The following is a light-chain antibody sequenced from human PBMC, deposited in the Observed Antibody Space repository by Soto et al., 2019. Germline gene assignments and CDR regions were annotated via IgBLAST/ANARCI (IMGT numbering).Light chain of an antibody. V-gene: IGLV2-14*01. Sequence: QSVLTQPASVSGSPGQSITISCTGTSSDVGAYNYVSWYQQHPGKAPKLIIYEVSNRPSGVSNRFSGSKSGNTASLTISGLQAEDEADYYCNSYASSSARVFGGGTKVTVI. J-gene: IGLJ3*02. CDR3: NSYASSSARV. CDR2: EVS. CDR1: SSDVGAYNY.